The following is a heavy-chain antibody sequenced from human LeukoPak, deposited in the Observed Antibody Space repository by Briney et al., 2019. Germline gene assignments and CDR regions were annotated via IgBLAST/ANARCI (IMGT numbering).Heavy chain of an antibody. CDR3: ARVGLGITIFGVVKNAFDI. D-gene: IGHD3-3*01. V-gene: IGHV3-30-3*01. CDR2: ISYDGSNK. Sequence: GGSLRLSCAASGFTFSSYAMHWVRQAPGKGLEWVAVISYDGSNKYYADSVKGRFTISRDNSKNTLYLQMNSLRAEDTAVYYCARVGLGITIFGVVKNAFDIWGQGTMVTVSS. CDR1: GFTFSSYA. J-gene: IGHJ3*02.